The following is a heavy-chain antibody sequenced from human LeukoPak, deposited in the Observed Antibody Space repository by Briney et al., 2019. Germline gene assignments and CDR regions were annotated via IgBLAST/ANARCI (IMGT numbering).Heavy chain of an antibody. CDR3: ARSQNYGDYRGPTDY. V-gene: IGHV1-2*02. CDR1: GYTFTGYY. J-gene: IGHJ4*02. Sequence: GASVKVSCKASGYTFTGYYMHWVRQAPGQGLEWMGWINPNSGGTNYAQKFQGRVTMTRDTSISTAYMGLSRLRSDDTAVYYCARSQNYGDYRGPTDYWGQGTLVTVSS. D-gene: IGHD4-17*01. CDR2: INPNSGGT.